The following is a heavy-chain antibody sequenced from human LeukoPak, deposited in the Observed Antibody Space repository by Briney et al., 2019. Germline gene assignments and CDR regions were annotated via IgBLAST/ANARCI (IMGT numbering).Heavy chain of an antibody. CDR1: GYTFTSYA. CDR2: IIPIFGTA. D-gene: IGHD2-2*01. CDR3: ARIYCSSTSCYYAFDI. Sequence: GASVKVSCKASGYTFTSYAISWVRQAPGQGLEWMGGIIPIFGTANYAQKFQGRVTITADKSTSTAYMELSSLRSEDTAVYYCARIYCSSTSCYYAFDIWGQGTMVTVSS. J-gene: IGHJ3*02. V-gene: IGHV1-69*06.